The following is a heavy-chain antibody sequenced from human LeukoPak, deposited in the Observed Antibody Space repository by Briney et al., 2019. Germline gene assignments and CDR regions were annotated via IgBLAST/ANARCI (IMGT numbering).Heavy chain of an antibody. CDR3: ARDSSSAEDYYYYGMDV. CDR1: GFTFSSYG. V-gene: IGHV3-33*01. J-gene: IGHJ6*02. D-gene: IGHD6-6*01. CDR2: IWYDGSNK. Sequence: GGSLRLSCAAFGFTFSSYGMHWVRQAPGKGLEWVAVIWYDGSNKYYADSVKGRFTISRDNSKNTLYLQMNSLRAEDTAVYYCARDSSSAEDYYYYGMDVWGQGTTVTVSS.